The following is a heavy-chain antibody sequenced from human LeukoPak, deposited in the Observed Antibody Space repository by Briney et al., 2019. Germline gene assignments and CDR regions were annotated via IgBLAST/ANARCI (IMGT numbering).Heavy chain of an antibody. CDR2: ISGSGGAT. D-gene: IGHD3-10*01. CDR3: AKSPITMVRGVTFFDY. V-gene: IGHV3-23*01. CDR1: GFTFSSYA. Sequence: GGSLGLSCAASGFTFSSYAMSWVRQAPGKGLEWVSAISGSGGATYYADSVKGRFTISRDNSKNTLYLQMNSLRAEDTAVYYCAKSPITMVRGVTFFDYWGQGTLVTVSS. J-gene: IGHJ4*02.